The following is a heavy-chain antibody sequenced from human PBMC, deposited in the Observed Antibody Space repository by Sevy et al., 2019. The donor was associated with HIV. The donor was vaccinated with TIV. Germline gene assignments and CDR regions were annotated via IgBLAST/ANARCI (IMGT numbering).Heavy chain of an antibody. CDR1: GFTFSNYN. J-gene: IGHJ6*02. CDR3: ARAGGLVDGGMDV. Sequence: GGSLRLSCAASGFTFSNYNMNWVRQAPGKGLEWVSSITSSSKFKYYADSLKGRLTISGDDAKNSVFLQINSLRVEDTAVYYCARAGGLVDGGMDVWGQGTTVTVSS. V-gene: IGHV3-21*01. D-gene: IGHD3-16*01. CDR2: ITSSSKFK.